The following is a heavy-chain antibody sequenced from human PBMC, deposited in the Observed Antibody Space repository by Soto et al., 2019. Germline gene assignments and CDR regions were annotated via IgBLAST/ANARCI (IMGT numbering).Heavy chain of an antibody. D-gene: IGHD1-1*01. J-gene: IGHJ4*02. CDR1: GLSFSGHA. Sequence: GGSLRLSCGASGLSFSGHAMSWVRQAPGKVLDLVSSISGDGGDTYYSDSVKGRYTISRDNSKNTLYLQMNSLRAEDTAVYFCARVVGTTALVGIDSWGRGTLVTVSS. CDR2: ISGDGGDT. V-gene: IGHV3-23*01. CDR3: ARVVGTTALVGIDS.